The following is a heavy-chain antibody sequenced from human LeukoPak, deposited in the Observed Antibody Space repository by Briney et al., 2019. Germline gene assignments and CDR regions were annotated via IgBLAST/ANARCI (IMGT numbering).Heavy chain of an antibody. CDR2: IYYSGTT. CDR3: ARGGAAAGYDF. V-gene: IGHV4-39*07. CDR1: GGSISRSSNY. Sequence: PSETLSLTCTVSGGSISRSSNYWGWIRQPPGTGLEWIGNIYYSGTTYYNPSLESRVTISVDTSKNQFSLKLSSVTAADTAVYYCARGGAAAGYDFWGQGTLVTVSS. J-gene: IGHJ4*02. D-gene: IGHD6-13*01.